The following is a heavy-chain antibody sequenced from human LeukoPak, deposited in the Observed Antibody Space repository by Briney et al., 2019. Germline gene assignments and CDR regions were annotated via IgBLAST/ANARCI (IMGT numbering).Heavy chain of an antibody. D-gene: IGHD3-22*01. V-gene: IGHV3-30*09. CDR2: ISYDGSNK. J-gene: IGHJ4*02. CDR3: ARDHLSARGIVVVITAYYFDY. CDR1: GFTFSSYA. Sequence: PGWSLRLSCAASGFTFSSYAMHWVRQAPGKGLEWVAVISYDGSNKYYADSVKGRFAISRDNSKNTLYLQMNSLRAEDTAVYYCARDHLSARGIVVVITAYYFDYWGQGTLVTVSS.